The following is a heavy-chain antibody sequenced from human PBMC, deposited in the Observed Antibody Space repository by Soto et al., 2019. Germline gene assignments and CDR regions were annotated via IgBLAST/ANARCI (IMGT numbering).Heavy chain of an antibody. D-gene: IGHD2-15*01. Sequence: PSETLSLTCTVSGGSISSYYWSWIRQPPGKGLEWIGYIYYSGSTNYNPSLKSRVTISVDTSKNQFSLKLSSVTAADTAVYYCARASRECSGGSSYEKGVFDYWGQGTLVTVSS. J-gene: IGHJ4*02. CDR3: ARASRECSGGSSYEKGVFDY. CDR2: IYYSGST. CDR1: GGSISSYY. V-gene: IGHV4-59*01.